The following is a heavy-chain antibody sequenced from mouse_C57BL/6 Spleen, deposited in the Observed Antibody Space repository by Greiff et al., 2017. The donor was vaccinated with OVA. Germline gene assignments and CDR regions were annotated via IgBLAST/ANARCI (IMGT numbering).Heavy chain of an antibody. CDR1: GYTFTDYE. CDR2: IDPETGGT. D-gene: IGHD1-1*01. CDR3: TRGDDGSSYYFDY. J-gene: IGHJ2*01. V-gene: IGHV1-15*01. Sequence: QVQLQQSGAELVRPGASVTLSCKASGYTFTDYEMHWVKQTPVHGLEWIGAIDPETGGTAYNQKFKGKAILTADKSSSTAYMELRSLTSEDSAVYYCTRGDDGSSYYFDYWGQGTTLTVSS.